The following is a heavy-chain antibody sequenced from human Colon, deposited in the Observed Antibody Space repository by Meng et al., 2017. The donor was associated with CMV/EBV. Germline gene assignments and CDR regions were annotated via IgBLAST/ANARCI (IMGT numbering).Heavy chain of an antibody. V-gene: IGHV1-2*02. CDR1: VHTLPPYY. Sequence: VRSRARVNKHRASEQVTFKAPVHTLPPYYRRLVRQAPGQGLGWVGCMLPKTGVLDYAQKFRGRITLTTDTSITTAYMELSGLTSDDTAVYYCIRENWYYDYWGLGTLVTVSS. J-gene: IGHJ4*02. D-gene: IGHD1-1*01. CDR2: MLPKTGVL. CDR3: IRENWYYDY.